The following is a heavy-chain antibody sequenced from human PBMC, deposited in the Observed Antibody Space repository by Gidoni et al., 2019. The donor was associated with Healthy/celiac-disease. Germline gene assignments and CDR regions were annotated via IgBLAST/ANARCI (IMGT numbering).Heavy chain of an antibody. CDR2: IYYRGST. Sequence: QVQLQESGPGLVKHSETLSLTGTVPGGSISSYYWSWIRQPPGKGLEWIGYIYYRGSTNYNPSRKSLVTISVDTSNNQFSLKLSSVAAADTAVYYCARLGTDVEMATISLWGQGTLVTVSS. V-gene: IGHV4-59*01. CDR3: ARLGTDVEMATISL. J-gene: IGHJ4*02. D-gene: IGHD5-12*01. CDR1: GGSISSYY.